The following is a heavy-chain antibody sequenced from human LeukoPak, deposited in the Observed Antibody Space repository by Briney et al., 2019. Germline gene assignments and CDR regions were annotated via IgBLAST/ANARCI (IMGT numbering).Heavy chain of an antibody. CDR2: ISVYNGNT. V-gene: IGHV1-18*04. Sequence: ASVKVSCKASGYTFTTYTISWVRQAPGQGLEWMGWISVYNGNTNTALKFQGRVTMTADRSTSTAYMELRSLTSDDTAVYYCARWDRLDIAATNDDYWGQGTLVTVSS. J-gene: IGHJ4*02. CDR1: GYTFTTYT. D-gene: IGHD5-12*01. CDR3: ARWDRLDIAATNDDY.